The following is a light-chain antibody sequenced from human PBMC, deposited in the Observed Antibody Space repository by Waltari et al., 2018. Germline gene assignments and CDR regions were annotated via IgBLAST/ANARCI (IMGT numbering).Light chain of an antibody. CDR1: QSISSW. J-gene: IGKJ4*01. CDR2: KAS. V-gene: IGKV1-5*03. CDR3: QQYNSYSLT. Sequence: IQMTPSPPTLSASVGERVTITCRASQSISSWLAWYQQKPGKAPKLLIYKASSLESGVPSRFSGSGSGTEFTLTISSLQPDDFETYYCQQYNSYSLTFGGGTKVEIK.